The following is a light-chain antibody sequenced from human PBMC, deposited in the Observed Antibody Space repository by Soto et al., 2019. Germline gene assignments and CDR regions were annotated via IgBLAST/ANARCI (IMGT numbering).Light chain of an antibody. CDR3: QSHDTSLSGSI. Sequence: QSVLTQPPSVSGAPGQRVIISSTGSSSNIGTSYDVNWYQQLPGTAPKLLIYGNINRPSGVPDRFSGSKSGTSASLAISGLQAEDEADYYCQSHDTSLSGSIFGGGTKLTVL. V-gene: IGLV1-40*01. CDR2: GNI. J-gene: IGLJ2*01. CDR1: SSNIGTSYD.